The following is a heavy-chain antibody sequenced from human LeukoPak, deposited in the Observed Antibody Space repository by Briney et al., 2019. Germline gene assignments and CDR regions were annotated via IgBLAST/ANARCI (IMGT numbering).Heavy chain of an antibody. CDR3: AKDSYDYVWGSYRDY. CDR1: GFTFSSYA. D-gene: IGHD3-16*02. J-gene: IGHJ4*02. CDR2: ISGSGGST. V-gene: IGHV3-23*01. Sequence: GGSLRLSCAASGFTFSSYAMSWVRQAPGKGLEWVSAISGSGGSTYYADSVKGRFTISRDNCKKTVYMQMNRLRAEDTAVYYCAKDSYDYVWGSYRDYWGQGTLVTVSS.